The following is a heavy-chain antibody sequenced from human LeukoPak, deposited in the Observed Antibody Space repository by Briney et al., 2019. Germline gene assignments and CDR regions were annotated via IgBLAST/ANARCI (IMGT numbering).Heavy chain of an antibody. CDR2: ISGGGSYI. V-gene: IGHV3-21*01. Sequence: GGSLRLSCAASGFTFSTYSMNWVRQAPGKGLEWVSFISGGGSYIYYAESVKGRFTISRDNAKNSLYLQMNRLRAEDTAVYFCVRVTTNGYFDYWGQGSLVTVSS. D-gene: IGHD1-1*01. J-gene: IGHJ4*02. CDR3: VRVTTNGYFDY. CDR1: GFTFSTYS.